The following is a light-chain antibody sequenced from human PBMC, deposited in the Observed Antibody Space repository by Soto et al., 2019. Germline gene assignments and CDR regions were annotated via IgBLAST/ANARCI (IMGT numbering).Light chain of an antibody. J-gene: IGKJ4*01. V-gene: IGKV1-39*01. CDR1: HSIAMF. CDR2: GSS. Sequence: DIQMTQSPSSLSASMGDTVTITCRASHSIAMFSSWYQQKPGKAPILLIYGSSTLQNGVPSRFRGSGSGSYFTLTISSLQLEDFATYYCQQNYSPPLTFGGGTKVEIK. CDR3: QQNYSPPLT.